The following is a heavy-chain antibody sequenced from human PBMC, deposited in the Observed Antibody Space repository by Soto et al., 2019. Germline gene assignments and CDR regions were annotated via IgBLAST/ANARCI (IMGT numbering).Heavy chain of an antibody. CDR1: GGTFSSYA. J-gene: IGHJ6*02. Sequence: QVQLVQSGAEVKKPGSSVKVSCKASGGTFSSYAISWVRQAPGQGLEWMGGIIPIFGTATYAQKFQGRVTITADESTSTAYMELSSLRSEDTAVYYCASNPRRAAYYYYGMDVWGQGTTVTVSS. CDR2: IIPIFGTA. CDR3: ASNPRRAAYYYYGMDV. D-gene: IGHD6-13*01. V-gene: IGHV1-69*01.